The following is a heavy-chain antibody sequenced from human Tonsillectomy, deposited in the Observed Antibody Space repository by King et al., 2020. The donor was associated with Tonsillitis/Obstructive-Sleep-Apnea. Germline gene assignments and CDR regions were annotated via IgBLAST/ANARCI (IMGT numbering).Heavy chain of an antibody. J-gene: IGHJ4*02. CDR3: AHAIDYYDSSGFDS. D-gene: IGHD3-22*01. Sequence: TLKESGPTLVKPTQTLTLTCTFSGFSLSTRGVGVGWIRQPPGKALEWLALIYWDDDNRYSPSLKSRLTITKDTSKNQVVLTMTNKYPVDTATYYCAHAIDYYDSSGFDSWGQGTLVTVSS. V-gene: IGHV2-5*02. CDR1: GFSLSTRGVG. CDR2: IYWDDDN.